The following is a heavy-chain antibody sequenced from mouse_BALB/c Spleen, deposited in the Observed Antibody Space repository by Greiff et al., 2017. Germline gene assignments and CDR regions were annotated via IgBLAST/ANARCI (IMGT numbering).Heavy chain of an antibody. J-gene: IGHJ3*01. D-gene: IGHD2-14*01. V-gene: IGHV3-6*02. CDR3: ARGVPFAY. CDR1: GYSITSGYY. Sequence: EVQLQESGPGLVKPSQSLSLTCSVTGYSITSGYYWNWIRQFPGNKLEWMGYISYDGSNNYNPTLKNRTSITRDTSKNQFFLKLNSVTTEDTATYYCARGVPFAYWGQGTLVTVSA. CDR2: ISYDGSN.